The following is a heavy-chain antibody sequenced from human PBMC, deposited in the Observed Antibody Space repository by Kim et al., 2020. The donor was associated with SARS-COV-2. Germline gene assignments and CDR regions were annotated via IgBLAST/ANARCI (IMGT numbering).Heavy chain of an antibody. CDR2: IVYSGST. V-gene: IGHV4-31*03. CDR1: GGSISSGGYY. D-gene: IGHD5-12*01. CDR3: ARGFWVGIYPALFDS. J-gene: IGHJ4*02. Sequence: SETLSLTCTVSGGSISSGGYYWSWIRQHPGKGLEWIGYIVYSGSTYYNPSLKSRVTISVDTSKNQFSLKLSSVTAAGTAVYYCARGFWVGIYPALFDSWGQGTLLTVSS.